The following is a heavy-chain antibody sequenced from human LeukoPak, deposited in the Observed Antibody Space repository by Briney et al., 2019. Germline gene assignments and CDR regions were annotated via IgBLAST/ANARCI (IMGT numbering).Heavy chain of an antibody. J-gene: IGHJ4*02. Sequence: GGSLRLSCAASGFTFSSYGMSWVRQAPGKGLEWVSAISGSGGSTYYADSVKGRFTISRDNSKNTPYLQMNSLRAEDTAVYYCAKGGYGDEYAGFDYWGQGTLVTVSS. D-gene: IGHD3-10*01. V-gene: IGHV3-23*01. CDR1: GFTFSSYG. CDR2: ISGSGGST. CDR3: AKGGYGDEYAGFDY.